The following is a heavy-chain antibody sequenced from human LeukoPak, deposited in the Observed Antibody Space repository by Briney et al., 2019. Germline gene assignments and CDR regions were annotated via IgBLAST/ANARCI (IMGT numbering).Heavy chain of an antibody. Sequence: SETLSLSCTVSGGSISSYYWSWIRQPAGKGLEWLGRIYTSGSTNYNPSLKSRVTMSVDTSKNQFSLKLSSVTAADTAVYYCATAGITGSSGYNDYWGQGTLVTVSS. CDR1: GGSISSYY. J-gene: IGHJ4*02. D-gene: IGHD3-22*01. CDR3: ATAGITGSSGYNDY. CDR2: IYTSGST. V-gene: IGHV4-4*07.